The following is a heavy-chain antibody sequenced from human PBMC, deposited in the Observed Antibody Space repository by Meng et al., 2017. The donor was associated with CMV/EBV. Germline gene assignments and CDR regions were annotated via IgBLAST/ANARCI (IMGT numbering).Heavy chain of an antibody. CDR2: IIPILGMA. J-gene: IGHJ6*02. Sequence: ISWARRAAGQGIKWMGRIIPILGMANYAQTFQGRVTINADKSTGKAYMELSSLRSEDTAVYYCARLKGYCSSTSCYGGYYYYYGMDVWGQGTTVTVSS. CDR3: ARLKGYCSSTSCYGGYYYYYGMDV. V-gene: IGHV1-69*02. D-gene: IGHD2-2*01.